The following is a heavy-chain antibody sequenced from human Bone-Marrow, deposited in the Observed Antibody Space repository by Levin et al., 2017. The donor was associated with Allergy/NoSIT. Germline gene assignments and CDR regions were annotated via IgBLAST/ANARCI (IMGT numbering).Heavy chain of an antibody. J-gene: IGHJ3*01. CDR1: GDSISGYY. CDR2: ISHSGET. D-gene: IGHD2-8*02. V-gene: IGHV4-59*01. CDR3: ARYGNYWYAFDV. Sequence: PSETLSLTCTVSGDSISGYYWSWIRQSPGKGLEWIAWISHSGETSYNPSLKSRVTLLVDKSKNQFSLKFRSVTTADTAVYYCARYGNYWYAFDVWGQGTLVTVSS.